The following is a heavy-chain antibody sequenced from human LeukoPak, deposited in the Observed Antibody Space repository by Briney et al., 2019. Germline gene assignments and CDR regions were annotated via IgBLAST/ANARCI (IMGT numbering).Heavy chain of an antibody. CDR3: ARGGGGHNWNRFNWFDP. J-gene: IGHJ5*02. V-gene: IGHV1-2*02. D-gene: IGHD1/OR15-1a*01. Sequence: ASVKVSCKASGYTFTGYYMHWVRQAPGQGLEWMGWINPNSGGTNYAQKFQGRVTMTRDTSISTAYMELRSLRSDDTAVYYCARGGGGHNWNRFNWFDPWGQGTLVTVSS. CDR2: INPNSGGT. CDR1: GYTFTGYY.